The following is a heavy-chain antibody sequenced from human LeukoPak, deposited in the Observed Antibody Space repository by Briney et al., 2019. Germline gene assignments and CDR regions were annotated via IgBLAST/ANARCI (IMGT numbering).Heavy chain of an antibody. V-gene: IGHV5-51*04. J-gene: IGHJ5*01. D-gene: IGHD3-10*01. CDR2: INPGDSNV. CDR3: ARSLSPGSGTGWFDS. CDR1: GYSFSTYW. Sequence: GESLKISCKGSGYSFSTYWIVWVRQMPGKGLEWMGVINPGDSNVRYSPSFQGQVTISADKPVTTAYLQWSNLKTPDTATYYCARSLSPGSGTGWFDSWGQGTLVTVSS.